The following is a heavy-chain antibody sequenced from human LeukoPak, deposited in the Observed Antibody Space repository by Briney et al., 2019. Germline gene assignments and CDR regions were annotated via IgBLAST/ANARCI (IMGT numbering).Heavy chain of an antibody. Sequence: GGSLRLSCVASGFNFNNYSMNWVRQAPGKGLEWVSSISSRSTYIYYADSLKGRFTISRDNAKNSLSLQMNSLRGEDTAVYYCARERTSCNDYWGQGTLVTVSS. CDR1: GFNFNNYS. D-gene: IGHD2-2*01. CDR2: ISSRSTYI. V-gene: IGHV3-21*01. CDR3: ARERTSCNDY. J-gene: IGHJ4*02.